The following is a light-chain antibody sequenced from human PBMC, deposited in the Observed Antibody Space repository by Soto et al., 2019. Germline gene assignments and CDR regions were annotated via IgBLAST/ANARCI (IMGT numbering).Light chain of an antibody. CDR1: QSVSSD. J-gene: IGKJ5*01. V-gene: IGKV3-11*01. CDR3: QQHSDRPRMT. Sequence: EIVLTQSPATLSLSPGERATLSCRASQSVSSDLAWYQQKPGQAPRLLIYDASNRATGIPARFSGSGSGTDVTLTISSREPEDVAGVYCQQHSDRPRMTFGQGTRLEIK. CDR2: DAS.